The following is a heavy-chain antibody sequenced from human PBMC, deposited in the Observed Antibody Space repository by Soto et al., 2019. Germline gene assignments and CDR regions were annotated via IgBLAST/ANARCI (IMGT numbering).Heavy chain of an antibody. D-gene: IGHD3-3*01. CDR1: GASVTSGDYY. Sequence: QAQLQDSGPGLVRPSQTLSLSCAVSGASVTSGDYYWNWIRQTPGTGLEWLGYMHDSGTTSYNPSLKSRVTISRDTSKNQFSLKLTSVSAADTAVYFCARVGLYDLWSGLFDWGQGIRVTVSS. V-gene: IGHV4-30-4*01. CDR2: MHDSGTT. CDR3: ARVGLYDLWSGLFD. J-gene: IGHJ4*02.